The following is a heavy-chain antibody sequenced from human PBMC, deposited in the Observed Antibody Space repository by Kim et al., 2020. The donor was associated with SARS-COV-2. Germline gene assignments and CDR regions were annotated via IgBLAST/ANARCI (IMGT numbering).Heavy chain of an antibody. J-gene: IGHJ6*02. CDR2: IRSSGSTI. CDR3: ASLHSSSWDYYKYGMDV. V-gene: IGHV3-48*03. D-gene: IGHD6-13*01. CDR1: GFTFSTYE. Sequence: GGSLRLSCAASGFTFSTYEMNWVRQAPGKGLEWVSYIRSSGSTIYYADSVKGRFTISRDNAKNSLYLQMNSLRAEDTAVYYCASLHSSSWDYYKYGMDVWGQGTTVTVSS.